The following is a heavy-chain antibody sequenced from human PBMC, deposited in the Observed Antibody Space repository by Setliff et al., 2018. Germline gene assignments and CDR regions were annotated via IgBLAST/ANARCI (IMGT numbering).Heavy chain of an antibody. CDR3: MRLVRFCSRTVCQRTSGDEA. CDR1: GYIFTDYG. Sequence: ASVKVSCKASGYIFTDYGVSWVRQAPGQGLEWLGWIGVYSGNTYSAQRFQGRVSLTTDESTNTAYLELRGLRSDDTAVYYCMRLVRFCSRTVCQRTSGDEAWGQGTLVTVSS. J-gene: IGHJ5*02. V-gene: IGHV1-18*01. D-gene: IGHD3-3*01. CDR2: IGVYSGNT.